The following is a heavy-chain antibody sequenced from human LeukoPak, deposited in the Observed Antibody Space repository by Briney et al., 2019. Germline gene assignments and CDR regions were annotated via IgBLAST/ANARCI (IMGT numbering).Heavy chain of an antibody. CDR3: GRANGYNYDYFDY. J-gene: IGHJ4*02. CDR1: GGSISSYY. V-gene: IGHV4-59*01. Sequence: SETLSLTCTVSGGSISSYYWSWIRQPPGKGLEWIGYIYYGGSTNYNPSLKSRVTISVDTSKNQFSLKLSSVTAADTAVYYCGRANGYNYDYFDYWGQGTLVTVSS. D-gene: IGHD5-24*01. CDR2: IYYGGST.